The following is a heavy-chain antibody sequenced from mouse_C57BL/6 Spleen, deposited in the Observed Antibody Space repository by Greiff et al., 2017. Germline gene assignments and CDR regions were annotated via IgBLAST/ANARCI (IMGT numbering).Heavy chain of an antibody. CDR3: ARSGLLRGFDY. CDR1: GYTFTSYW. CDR2: IDPNSGGT. J-gene: IGHJ2*01. Sequence: QVQLQQPGAELVMPGASVKLSCKASGYTFTSYWMHWVKQRPGQGLEWIGRIDPNSGGTKYNEKFKSKATLTVDKPSSTAYMQLSSLTSEDSAVYYCARSGLLRGFDYWGQGTTLTVSS. D-gene: IGHD1-1*01. V-gene: IGHV1-72*01.